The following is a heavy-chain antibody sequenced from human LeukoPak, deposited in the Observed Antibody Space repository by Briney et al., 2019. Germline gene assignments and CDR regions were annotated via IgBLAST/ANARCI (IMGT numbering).Heavy chain of an antibody. J-gene: IGHJ5*02. CDR2: ITPILGIA. Sequence: SVKVSCKASGGTFSSYAISWVRQAPGQGLEWMGRITPILGIANYAQKFQGRVTITADKSTSTAYMELSSLRSEDTAVYYCAREYMVRGVNWFDPWGQGTLVTVSS. V-gene: IGHV1-69*04. D-gene: IGHD3-10*01. CDR1: GGTFSSYA. CDR3: AREYMVRGVNWFDP.